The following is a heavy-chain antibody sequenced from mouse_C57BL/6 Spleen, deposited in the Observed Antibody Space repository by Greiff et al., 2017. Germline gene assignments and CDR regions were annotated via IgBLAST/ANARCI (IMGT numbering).Heavy chain of an antibody. CDR2: IHPSDSDT. CDR1: GYTFTSYW. J-gene: IGHJ3*01. V-gene: IGHV1-74*01. D-gene: IGHD1-1*01. Sequence: VQLQQPGAELVKPGASVKVSCKASGYTFTSYWMPWVKQRPGQGLEWIGRIHPSDSDTNYNQKFKGKATLTVDKSSSTAYMPRSSLTSEDSAVYYCAGYVSSYEWFAYWGQGTLVTVSA. CDR3: AGYVSSYEWFAY.